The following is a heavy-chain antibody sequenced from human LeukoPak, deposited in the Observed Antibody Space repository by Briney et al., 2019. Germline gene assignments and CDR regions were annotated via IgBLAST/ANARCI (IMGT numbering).Heavy chain of an antibody. Sequence: PSETLSLTCAVYGGSFSGYYWSWIRQPPGKGLEWIGEINHSGSTNYNPSLKSRVTISVDTSKNQFSLKLSSVTAVDTAVYYCATTRRYCSSTSCRPNYGMDVWGQGTTVTVSS. CDR1: GGSFSGYY. CDR2: INHSGST. J-gene: IGHJ6*02. V-gene: IGHV4-34*01. D-gene: IGHD2-2*01. CDR3: ATTRRYCSSTSCRPNYGMDV.